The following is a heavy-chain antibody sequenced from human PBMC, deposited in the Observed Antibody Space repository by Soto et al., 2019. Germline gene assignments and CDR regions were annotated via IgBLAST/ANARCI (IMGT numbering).Heavy chain of an antibody. J-gene: IGHJ4*02. CDR1: GVTFSSYG. CDR2: ISYDGTNK. Sequence: TGGSLRLSCAASGVTFSSYGMHWVRQAPGKGLEWVAVISYDGTNKYYADSVKGRFTISRDDSKNTLYLQMNSLRPEDTAVYYCAKEKATRGYSFLVDYWGQGTLVTVSS. D-gene: IGHD5-18*01. CDR3: AKEKATRGYSFLVDY. V-gene: IGHV3-30*18.